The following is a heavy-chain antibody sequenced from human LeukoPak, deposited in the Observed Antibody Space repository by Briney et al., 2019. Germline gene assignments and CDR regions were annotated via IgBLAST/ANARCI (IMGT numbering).Heavy chain of an antibody. CDR2: INWNSGSI. V-gene: IGHV3-9*01. D-gene: IGHD6-13*01. J-gene: IGHJ4*02. Sequence: GGSLRLSCTASGFTLDDYAMHWVRQAPGKGLEWVSGINWNSGSIGYADSVRGRFTISRDSAKNSLYLQMNGLRDEDTALYYCVKDTSAGYSNSWSDYWGQGTLVTVSS. CDR1: GFTLDDYA. CDR3: VKDTSAGYSNSWSDY.